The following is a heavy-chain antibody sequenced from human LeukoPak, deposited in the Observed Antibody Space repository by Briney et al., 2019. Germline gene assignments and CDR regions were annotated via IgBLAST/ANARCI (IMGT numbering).Heavy chain of an antibody. CDR2: ISSSSSYI. D-gene: IGHD3-9*01. V-gene: IGHV3-21*01. CDR1: GFTVSSNY. J-gene: IGHJ4*02. Sequence: GGSLRLSCAASGFTVSSNYMSWVRQAPGKGLEWVSSISSSSSYIYYADSVKGRFTISRDNAKNSLYLQMNSLRAEDTAVYYCARGIDYDILTGCNYWGQGTLVTVSS. CDR3: ARGIDYDILTGCNY.